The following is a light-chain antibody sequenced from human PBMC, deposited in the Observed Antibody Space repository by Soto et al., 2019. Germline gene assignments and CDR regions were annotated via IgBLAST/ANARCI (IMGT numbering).Light chain of an antibody. CDR2: SNN. V-gene: IGLV1-44*01. J-gene: IGLJ1*01. Sequence: QSVLTQPPSASGTPGQRVTISCSGSSSNIGSNTVSWYQQLPGTAPKLLIYSNNRRPSGVPERFSGSNSGTSASLAISGLQYEDEADYYSAAWDDSLNGFYVFGTGTKVTVL. CDR1: SSNIGSNT. CDR3: AAWDDSLNGFYV.